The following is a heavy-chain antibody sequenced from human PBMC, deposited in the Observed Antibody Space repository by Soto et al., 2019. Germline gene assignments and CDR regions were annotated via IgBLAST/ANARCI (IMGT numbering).Heavy chain of an antibody. CDR3: ARGFFRSSGSYYYYYGMDV. D-gene: IGHD6-19*01. CDR2: TNHSGST. J-gene: IGHJ6*02. Sequence: PSETLSLTCAVYGGSFSGYYWSWIRQPPGKGLEWIGETNHSGSTNYNPSLKSRVTISVDTSKNQFSLKLSSVTAADTAVYYCARGFFRSSGSYYYYYGMDVWGQGTTVTVSS. V-gene: IGHV4-34*01. CDR1: GGSFSGYY.